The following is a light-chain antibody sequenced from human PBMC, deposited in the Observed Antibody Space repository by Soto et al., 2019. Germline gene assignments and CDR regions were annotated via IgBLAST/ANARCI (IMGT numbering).Light chain of an antibody. CDR2: DIS. V-gene: IGKV3-11*01. J-gene: IGKJ2*02. Sequence: EVVLTQSPATLSLSPGERATLSCRASQAVPSDLAWYQQKPGQAPRLLIYDISNRATGIPARFSGSGSGTDFTLTISSLEPEDVAVYYCHQRNSWPRSTFGQGTKLEIK. CDR1: QAVPSD. CDR3: HQRNSWPRST.